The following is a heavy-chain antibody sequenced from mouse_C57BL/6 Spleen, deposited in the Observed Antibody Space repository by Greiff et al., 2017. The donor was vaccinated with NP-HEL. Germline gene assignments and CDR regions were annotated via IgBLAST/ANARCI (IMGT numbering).Heavy chain of an antibody. Sequence: VQLQQSGPELVKPGASVKISCKASGYTFTDYYMNWVKQSHGKSLEWIGDINPNNGGTSYNQKFKGKATLTVDKSSSTAYMELRSLTSEDSAVYYCARPYYDYDFDYWGQGTTLTVSS. CDR1: GYTFTDYY. J-gene: IGHJ2*01. V-gene: IGHV1-26*01. CDR3: ARPYYDYDFDY. D-gene: IGHD2-4*01. CDR2: INPNNGGT.